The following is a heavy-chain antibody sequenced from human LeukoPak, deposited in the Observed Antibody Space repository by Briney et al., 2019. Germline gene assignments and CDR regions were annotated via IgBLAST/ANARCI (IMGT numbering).Heavy chain of an antibody. CDR1: GYTFTSYY. J-gene: IGHJ3*02. CDR2: INPSGGST. V-gene: IGHV1-46*01. CDR3: ARAVGLAVALGGFDI. D-gene: IGHD2-21*01. Sequence: GASVKVSCKASGYTFTSYYMHWVRQAPGQGLEWMGIINPSGGSTSYAQKFQGRVTMTRDTSTSTVYMELSSLRSEDTAVYYCARAVGLAVALGGFDIWGQGTMVTVSS.